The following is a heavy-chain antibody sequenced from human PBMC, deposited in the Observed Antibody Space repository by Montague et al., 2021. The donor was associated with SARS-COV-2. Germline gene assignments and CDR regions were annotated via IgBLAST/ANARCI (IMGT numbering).Heavy chain of an antibody. J-gene: IGHJ5*02. D-gene: IGHD2-15*01. CDR3: ARGGGYCSGGSCYYWFDP. Sequence: SETLSLTCTVSGDSISSYYWNWIRQPPGKGLEWFGYIYNSGTTNYNPSVKSRVTISVDMSKNQFSLKLNSVTAADTAVYYCARGGGYCSGGSCYYWFDPWGQGTLVTVSS. CDR1: GDSISSYY. V-gene: IGHV4-59*01. CDR2: IYNSGTT.